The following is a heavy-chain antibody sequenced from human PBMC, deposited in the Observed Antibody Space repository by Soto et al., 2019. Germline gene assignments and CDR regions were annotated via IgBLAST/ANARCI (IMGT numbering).Heavy chain of an antibody. V-gene: IGHV3-53*01. CDR3: AIFYDFWTGPRDY. CDR1: GRSGGSNY. Sequence: GGSLRLSCAASGRSGGSNYMSWVRQAPGKGLEWVAVIYSGGSTYYADSVKGRFTISRDDSKNTVFLQMDRLRAEDTALYYCAIFYDFWTGPRDYWGQGILVTVSS. J-gene: IGHJ4*02. CDR2: IYSGGST. D-gene: IGHD3-3*01.